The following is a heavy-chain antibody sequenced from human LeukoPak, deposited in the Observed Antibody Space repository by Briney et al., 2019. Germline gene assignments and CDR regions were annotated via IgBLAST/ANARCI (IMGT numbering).Heavy chain of an antibody. CDR1: GGSISRGDYY. J-gene: IGHJ4*02. CDR3: ARVGWSGSSGFLDY. D-gene: IGHD3-22*01. Sequence: SQTLSLTCTVSGGSISRGDYYWSWIRQPPGKGLEWLGYSNYSGSTFYNPSLKSRVTISVDTSKNQFSFKLSSVTAADTAVYYCARVGWSGSSGFLDYWGQGTLVTVSS. V-gene: IGHV4-30-4*01. CDR2: SNYSGST.